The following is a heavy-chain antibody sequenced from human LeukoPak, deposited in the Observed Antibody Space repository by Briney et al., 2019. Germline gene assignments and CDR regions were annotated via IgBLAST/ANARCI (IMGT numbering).Heavy chain of an antibody. J-gene: IGHJ4*02. CDR3: ASSCSSTSCSLVY. CDR1: VGAISSSSYY. Sequence: SETLSLTCTVSVGAISSSSYYWGWISQPPRKGLERIGSIYYSGSTYYNPSLRSGVNISVETSKNQFSLNLSSVTAADTAVYYCASSCSSTSCSLVYWGQGTLVTVSS. CDR2: IYYSGST. D-gene: IGHD2-2*01. V-gene: IGHV4-39*07.